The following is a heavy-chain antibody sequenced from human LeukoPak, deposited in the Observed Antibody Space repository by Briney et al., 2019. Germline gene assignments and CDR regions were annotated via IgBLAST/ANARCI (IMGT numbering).Heavy chain of an antibody. CDR2: ISGSGDSA. CDR3: ARDILAVAGHFDY. J-gene: IGHJ4*02. D-gene: IGHD6-19*01. Sequence: GGSLRLSCAASGLTFSSYAMIWVRQTPGKGLEWVSAISGSGDSAYYPDSVKGRFTISRDNSKNTLYLQMNSLRAEDTAVYYCARDILAVAGHFDYWGQGTLVTVSS. CDR1: GLTFSSYA. V-gene: IGHV3-23*01.